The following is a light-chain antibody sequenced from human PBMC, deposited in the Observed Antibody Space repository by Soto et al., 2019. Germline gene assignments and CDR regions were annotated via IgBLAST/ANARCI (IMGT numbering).Light chain of an antibody. CDR1: QNVLSD. V-gene: IGKV3-15*01. CDR2: GAT. Sequence: EILLTQSPATLSVSPGETATISCRASQNVLSDLAWYQQKPGQAPRLLVYGATTRPTDAPAKFRGSGSGTEFSLTISSLQSEDFATYYCHQYRSWPWTFGQGSKVDI. J-gene: IGKJ1*01. CDR3: HQYRSWPWT.